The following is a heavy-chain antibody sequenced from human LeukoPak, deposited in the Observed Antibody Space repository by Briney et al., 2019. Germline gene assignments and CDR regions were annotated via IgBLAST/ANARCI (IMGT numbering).Heavy chain of an antibody. V-gene: IGHV4-4*07. CDR1: DDSLSSYY. CDR2: IYTSGST. D-gene: IGHD3-22*01. Sequence: PSETLSLTCTVADDSLSSYYWSWVRQSAGKGLEWIGLIYTSGSTNFNPSLKSRVSMSVDTSMNQFSLNLTSVTAADTAVYYCAARGVSDFYDSSVYFGVWGQGTLVTVSS. J-gene: IGHJ4*02. CDR3: AARGVSDFYDSSVYFGV.